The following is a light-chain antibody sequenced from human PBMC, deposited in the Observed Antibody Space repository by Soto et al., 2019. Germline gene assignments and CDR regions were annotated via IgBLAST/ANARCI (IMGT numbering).Light chain of an antibody. CDR3: QQYESTPRT. Sequence: VRMTQSPAALSVTKGDRVTITCRASQTISSGLAWYQQKPGKAPKLLIYAASSLQGGVPSRFSGSGSGTDFTLTISSLQPEDFAPYYCQQYESTPRTFGQGTKVDI. J-gene: IGKJ1*01. CDR2: AAS. V-gene: IGKV1-5*01. CDR1: QTISSG.